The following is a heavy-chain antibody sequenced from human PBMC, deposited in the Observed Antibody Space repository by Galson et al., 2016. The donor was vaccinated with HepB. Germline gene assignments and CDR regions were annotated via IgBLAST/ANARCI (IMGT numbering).Heavy chain of an antibody. J-gene: IGHJ4*02. V-gene: IGHV3-30-3*01. CDR3: ARGYWTYPVGGRGTFDY. Sequence: SLRLSCAVSGFTFSTYPMHWVCQAPGKGLEWVALISYDGTNKYYADSVKGRFTISRDNSRNTLYLQMNSLRAEDTAVYYCARGYWTYPVGGRGTFDYWGQGTLVTVSS. CDR2: ISYDGTNK. D-gene: IGHD3/OR15-3a*01. CDR1: GFTFSTYP.